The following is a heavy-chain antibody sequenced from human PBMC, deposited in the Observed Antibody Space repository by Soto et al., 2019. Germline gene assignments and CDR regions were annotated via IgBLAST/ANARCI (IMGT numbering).Heavy chain of an antibody. Sequence: GGSLRLSCAASGFTFSSYAMHWVRQAPGKGLEWVAVISYDGSNKYYADSVKGRFTISRDNSKNTLYLQMNSLRAEDTAVYYCARDPGPPNISPAGIAARFFDFWGQGTLVTVSS. CDR1: GFTFSSYA. CDR3: ARDPGPPNISPAGIAARFFDF. V-gene: IGHV3-30-3*01. J-gene: IGHJ4*02. CDR2: ISYDGSNK. D-gene: IGHD6-6*01.